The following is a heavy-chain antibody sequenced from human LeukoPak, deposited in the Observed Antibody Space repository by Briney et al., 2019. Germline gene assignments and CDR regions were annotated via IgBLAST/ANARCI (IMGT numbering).Heavy chain of an antibody. V-gene: IGHV3-30*02. CDR2: IHYDGTNE. D-gene: IGHD3-10*01. Sequence: GGSLRLSCAASGFTFSDYNMNWVRQAPGKGLEWVAFIHYDGTNEYYADSVKGRFTISRDNFKNTLSLQMNGLRVEDTALYYCVNSGFDPWGQGTLVTVSS. CDR1: GFTFSDYN. CDR3: VNSGFDP. J-gene: IGHJ5*02.